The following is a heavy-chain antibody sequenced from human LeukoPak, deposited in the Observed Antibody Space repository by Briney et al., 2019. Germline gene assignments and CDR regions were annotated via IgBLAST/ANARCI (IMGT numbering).Heavy chain of an antibody. CDR2: IKQDGSEK. CDR3: AREAGDSSGWYNWFNP. CDR1: GFTLRSYW. D-gene: IGHD6-19*01. J-gene: IGHJ5*02. V-gene: IGHV3-7*01. Sequence: GGSLRLSCAASGFTLRSYWMSWVRQAPGKGRKWVANIKQDGSEKDYVDSVKGRFTISRDNAKTSLYLQMNSLRAEDTAVYYCAREAGDSSGWYNWFNPWGQGTLVTVSS.